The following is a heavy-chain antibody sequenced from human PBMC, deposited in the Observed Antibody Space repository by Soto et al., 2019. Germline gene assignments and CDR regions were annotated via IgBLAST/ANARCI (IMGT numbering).Heavy chain of an antibody. CDR3: AREIVTAGGNNYFDP. CDR2: VFYTGFT. V-gene: IGHV4-39*07. Sequence: SETLSLTCAVSGGSISGSYYYWGWLRQSPGKGPEWIGSVFYTGFTSYNPSLESRVTISVDKSNNQFSLRLNSLTAADTAVYFCAREIVTAGGNNYFDPWGPGTLVTVSS. D-gene: IGHD2-21*02. J-gene: IGHJ5*02. CDR1: GGSISGSYYY.